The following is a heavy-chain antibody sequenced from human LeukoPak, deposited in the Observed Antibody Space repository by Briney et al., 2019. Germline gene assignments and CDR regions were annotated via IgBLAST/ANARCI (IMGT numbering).Heavy chain of an antibody. J-gene: IGHJ4*02. CDR2: INPSGGST. V-gene: IGHV1-46*01. CDR1: GYTFTSYY. D-gene: IGHD6-25*01. CDR3: ARDTSNIAAAAVFDY. Sequence: ASVKVSCKASGYTFTSYYMHWVRQAPGQGLEWMGIINPSGGSTSYAQRFQGRVTMTRDTSTSTVYMELSSLRSEDTAVYYCARDTSNIAAAAVFDYSGQGTLVTVSS.